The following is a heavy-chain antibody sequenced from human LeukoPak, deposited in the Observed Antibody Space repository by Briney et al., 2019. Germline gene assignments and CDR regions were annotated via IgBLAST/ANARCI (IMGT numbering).Heavy chain of an antibody. Sequence: SETLPLTCAVYGGSFSGYYWSWIRQPPGKGLEWIGEINHSGSTNYNPSLKSRVTISVDTSKNLFSLKLSSVTAADTAVYYCARDRRSYSSDWGQGTLVTVSS. CDR2: INHSGST. D-gene: IGHD1-26*01. CDR1: GGSFSGYY. J-gene: IGHJ4*02. CDR3: ARDRRSYSSD. V-gene: IGHV4-34*01.